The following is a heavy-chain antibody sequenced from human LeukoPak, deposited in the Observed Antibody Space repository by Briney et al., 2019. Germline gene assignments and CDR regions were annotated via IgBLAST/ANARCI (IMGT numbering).Heavy chain of an antibody. CDR1: RFTFSRYW. V-gene: IGHV3-7*01. D-gene: IGHD3-3*01. CDR2: IKQDGSEK. J-gene: IGHJ4*02. Sequence: PGGSLRLSCAASRFTFSRYWMSWVRQAPGKGLEWVANIKQDGSEKYYVDSVKGRFTISRDNAKNSLYLQMNSLRAEDTAVYYCVRDIDRYYADYWGQGTLVTVSS. CDR3: VRDIDRYYADY.